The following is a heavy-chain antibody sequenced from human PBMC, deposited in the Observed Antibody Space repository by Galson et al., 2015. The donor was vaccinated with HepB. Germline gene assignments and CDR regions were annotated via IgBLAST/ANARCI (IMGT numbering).Heavy chain of an antibody. J-gene: IGHJ4*02. CDR3: ARGRGYSAYLPFDS. CDR1: GFTFSNYW. Sequence: SLRLSCAASGFTFSNYWMNWVRQAPGKGLEWVANIKQDGSEKYYVDSVKGRFTISRDNAKNSLYLQMNSLRAEDTAVYYCARGRGYSAYLPFDSWGQGTLVTVSS. V-gene: IGHV3-7*01. CDR2: IKQDGSEK. D-gene: IGHD5-12*01.